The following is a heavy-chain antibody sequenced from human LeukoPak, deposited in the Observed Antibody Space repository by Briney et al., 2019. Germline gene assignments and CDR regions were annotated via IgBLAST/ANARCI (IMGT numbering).Heavy chain of an antibody. J-gene: IGHJ6*02. Sequence: GGSLRLSCAASGFTFSSYWMSWVRHAPGKGLEWVANIKQDGSEKYYVDSVKGRFTISRDNAKNSLYLQMNSLRAEDTAVYYCARDRNYGDYHLYYYYGMDVWGQGTTVTVSS. CDR2: IKQDGSEK. CDR1: GFTFSSYW. V-gene: IGHV3-7*01. CDR3: ARDRNYGDYHLYYYYGMDV. D-gene: IGHD4-17*01.